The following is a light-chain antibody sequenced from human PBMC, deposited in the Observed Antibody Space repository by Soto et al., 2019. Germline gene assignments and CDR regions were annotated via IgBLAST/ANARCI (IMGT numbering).Light chain of an antibody. Sequence: QSALTQPPSASGSPGQSVTVSCTGTSRDVGGGDFVSWYQQHPGKAPQLIIYEVSKRPSGVPDRFSGSKSGNTASLTVSGLQAEDEADYYCSSYAGSDNLLFGGGTKLTVL. CDR3: SSYAGSDNLL. J-gene: IGLJ3*02. CDR2: EVS. V-gene: IGLV2-8*01. CDR1: SRDVGGGDF.